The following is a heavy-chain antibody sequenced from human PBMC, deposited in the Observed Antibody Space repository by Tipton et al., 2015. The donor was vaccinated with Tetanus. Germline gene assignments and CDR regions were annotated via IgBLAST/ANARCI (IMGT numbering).Heavy chain of an antibody. V-gene: IGHV4-30-2*01. CDR2: IYQTDST. CDR1: GALLTTGGYS. CDR3: ARDSNFYSYSYKGMDV. D-gene: IGHD4-11*01. J-gene: IGHJ6*02. Sequence: GLVKPSQTLSLTCNVSGALLTTGGYSWGWIRQPPGQGLEWLGYIYQTDSTYYNPSVRSRLTLSLRRSKHRVSRKLISVTAADTAVYYCARDSNFYSYSYKGMDVWGQGTTVTVSS.